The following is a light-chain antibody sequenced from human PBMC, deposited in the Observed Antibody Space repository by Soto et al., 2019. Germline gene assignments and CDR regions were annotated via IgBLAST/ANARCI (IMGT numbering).Light chain of an antibody. Sequence: DIVMTQSPLSLPVTRGEPASISCRSSQSLLHSNGYNYLDWYLQKPGQSPQLLIYLGSNRASGVPDRFSGSGSGTDFTLKISRVEAEDVGVYYCMQALQTRLTFGGGTKVEIK. CDR1: QSLLHSNGYNY. CDR3: MQALQTRLT. V-gene: IGKV2-28*01. CDR2: LGS. J-gene: IGKJ4*01.